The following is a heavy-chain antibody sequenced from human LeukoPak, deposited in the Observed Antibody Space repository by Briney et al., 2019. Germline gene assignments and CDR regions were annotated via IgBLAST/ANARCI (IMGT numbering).Heavy chain of an antibody. D-gene: IGHD4-17*01. V-gene: IGHV3-30*04. CDR2: LSYDGSNY. J-gene: IGHJ4*02. CDR3: ARERLRYFDY. CDR1: GFTFSTYA. Sequence: PGGSLRLSCSASGFTFSTYAMRWVSQAPGKGLEWVAVLSYDGSNYFYADSVKGRFSISRDNSKNTLYLQMNSLRPEDTAVYYCARERLRYFDYWGQGTLVTVSS.